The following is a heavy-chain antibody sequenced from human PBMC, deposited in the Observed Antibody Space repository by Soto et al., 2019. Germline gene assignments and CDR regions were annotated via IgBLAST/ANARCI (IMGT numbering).Heavy chain of an antibody. CDR1: GFTFSPYG. CDR2: MSNDGTKD. D-gene: IGHD5-12*01. V-gene: IGHV3-30*18. Sequence: GGSLRLSCAASGFTFSPYGMHWVRQAPGKGLEWVAVMSNDGTKDYYTDSVKGRFTISRDNSKNTLYRQMNGLRPEDTAVYFCAKAKGGDSGYDFVFDFWGPGTLVTVSS. J-gene: IGHJ4*02. CDR3: AKAKGGDSGYDFVFDF.